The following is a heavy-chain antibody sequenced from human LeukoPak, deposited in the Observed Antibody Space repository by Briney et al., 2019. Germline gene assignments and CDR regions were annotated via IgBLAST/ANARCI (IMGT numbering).Heavy chain of an antibody. CDR1: GGTFSSYA. Sequence: ASVKVSCKASGGTFSSYAISWVRQAPGQRLEWMGWINAGNGNTKYSQKFQGRVTITRDTSASTAYMELSSLRSEDTAVYYCARDSLMVRGVITPFDYWGQGTLVTVSS. J-gene: IGHJ4*02. D-gene: IGHD3-10*01. CDR2: INAGNGNT. V-gene: IGHV1-3*01. CDR3: ARDSLMVRGVITPFDY.